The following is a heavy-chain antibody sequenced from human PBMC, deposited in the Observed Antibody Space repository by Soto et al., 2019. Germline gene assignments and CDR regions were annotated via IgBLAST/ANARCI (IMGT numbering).Heavy chain of an antibody. V-gene: IGHV4-4*02. D-gene: IGHD5-12*01. Sequence: TLSLTCAVSRYSINNNNWWSWVRQPPGGGLEWIGELHHGGSTNYNPSLESRVTFSVDTSKNQLFLKLSSVTAADTAVYYCTKNSAYALDYRGQGTLVTGSS. J-gene: IGHJ4*02. CDR3: TKNSAYALDY. CDR2: LHHGGST. CDR1: RYSINNNNW.